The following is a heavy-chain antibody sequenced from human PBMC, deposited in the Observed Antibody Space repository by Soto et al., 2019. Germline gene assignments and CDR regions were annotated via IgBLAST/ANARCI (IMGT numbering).Heavy chain of an antibody. D-gene: IGHD5-12*01. V-gene: IGHV5-10-1*03. CDR3: ARRYKGYDY. J-gene: IGHJ4*02. CDR1: GYNFAAYW. CDR2: IDPTDSNT. Sequence: EVQLVQSGAEVKKPGESLRISCKGSGYNFAAYWISWVRQMPGKGLEWMGDIDPTDSNTDYSPSLQGHVTISVDKASRIVYLQWSSLKASDTAMYYCARRYKGYDYWGQGALVTVSS.